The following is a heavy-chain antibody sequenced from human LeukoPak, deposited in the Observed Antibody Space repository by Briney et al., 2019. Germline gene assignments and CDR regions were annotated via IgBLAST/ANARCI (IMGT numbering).Heavy chain of an antibody. D-gene: IGHD5-24*01. J-gene: IGHJ4*02. CDR1: GGSLSGYY. V-gene: IGHV4-34*01. CDR2: IKQSERT. Sequence: SETLSLTCAVSGGSLSGYYWTWIRQPPGKGLEWIGEIKQSERTNYNPSLKSRVTISIDTSKNQSSLKLTSVTAADTAVYYCAREGLKNVHNPLGYWGQGTLVTVPS. CDR3: AREGLKNVHNPLGY.